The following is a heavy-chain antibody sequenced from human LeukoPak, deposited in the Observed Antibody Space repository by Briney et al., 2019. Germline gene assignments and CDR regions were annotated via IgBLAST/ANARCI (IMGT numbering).Heavy chain of an antibody. D-gene: IGHD5-18*01. CDR1: GFTFSKYA. CDR2: VNDRGTGT. J-gene: IGHJ6*03. CDR3: AKGLKTAVGPYMGYHYYMDV. Sequence: GGSLRLSCAASGFTFSKYAMSWVRQAPGKGLEWVSTVNDRGTGTYYADSVKGRFTISRDNSKSTLSLQMISLRAEDTALYYCAKGLKTAVGPYMGYHYYMDVWGKGTTVTVSS. V-gene: IGHV3-23*01.